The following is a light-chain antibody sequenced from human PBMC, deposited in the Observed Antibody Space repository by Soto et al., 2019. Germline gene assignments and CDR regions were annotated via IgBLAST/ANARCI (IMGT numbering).Light chain of an antibody. CDR3: QQYGSSIT. Sequence: IVLTQSPGTLSLSPGERATLSCRAGQSVSSNYLAWYQQKPGQAPRLLIYGASSRATGIPDKFSGSGSGTDFTLTIDGLEPEDFAVYYCQQYGSSITFGQGTRLEIK. CDR1: QSVSSNY. J-gene: IGKJ5*01. CDR2: GAS. V-gene: IGKV3-20*01.